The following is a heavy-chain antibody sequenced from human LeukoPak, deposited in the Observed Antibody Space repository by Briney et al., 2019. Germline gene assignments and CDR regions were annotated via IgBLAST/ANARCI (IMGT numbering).Heavy chain of an antibody. Sequence: GGSLRLSCEASGFTFSTFAMIWVRQPPGKGLEWVSSIFPSGGEIHYADSVRGRSTISRDNSKSTLSLQMNSLRAEDTAIYYCATYRQVLLPFESWGQGTLVTVSS. V-gene: IGHV3-23*01. CDR2: IFPSGGEI. D-gene: IGHD2-8*02. J-gene: IGHJ4*02. CDR1: GFTFSTFA. CDR3: ATYRQVLLPFES.